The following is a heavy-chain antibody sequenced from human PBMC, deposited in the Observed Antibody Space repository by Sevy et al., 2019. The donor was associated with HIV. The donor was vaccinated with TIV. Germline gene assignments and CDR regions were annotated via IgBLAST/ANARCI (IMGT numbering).Heavy chain of an antibody. CDR1: VASVSSGKYY. D-gene: IGHD3-22*01. CDR2: VSYSGRT. V-gene: IGHV4-61*01. Sequence: SETLSLTCNVSVASVSSGKYYWTWIRQPPGKDLEWIGHVSYSGRTNYNPSLKSRVTISEDTSKNQFSLSLNSVTAADTATYYCAREIYFYGNSGFYYFDSWGLGILVTVSS. CDR3: AREIYFYGNSGFYYFDS. J-gene: IGHJ4*02.